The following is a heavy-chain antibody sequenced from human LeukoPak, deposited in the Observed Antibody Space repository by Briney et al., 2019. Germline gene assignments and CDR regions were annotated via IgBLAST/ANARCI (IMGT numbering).Heavy chain of an antibody. CDR1: GFTLSSYA. V-gene: IGHV3-23*01. J-gene: IGHJ6*03. CDR3: ASSPYCSSTSCYPYYYYYYMDV. Sequence: GGSLRLSCAASGFTLSSYAMSWVRQGPGKGLEWVSAISVSGNTYHADSVKGRFTISRDSSKNTLYLQMNSLRAEDTAVYYCASSPYCSSTSCYPYYYYYYMDVWGKGTTVTVSS. CDR2: ISVSGNT. D-gene: IGHD2-2*01.